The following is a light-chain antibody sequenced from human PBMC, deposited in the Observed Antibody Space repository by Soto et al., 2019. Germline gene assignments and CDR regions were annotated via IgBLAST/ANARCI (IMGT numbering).Light chain of an antibody. Sequence: QSALTQPASVSGSPGQSITISCTSTSSDVGGYDYVSWYQQHPDKAPKLIIYEVTDRPSGVSSRFSGSKSGNTASLTISGLQAEDEADYYCSSLTSGSTRVFGTGTKLTVL. CDR1: SSDVGGYDY. J-gene: IGLJ1*01. V-gene: IGLV2-14*01. CDR3: SSLTSGSTRV. CDR2: EVT.